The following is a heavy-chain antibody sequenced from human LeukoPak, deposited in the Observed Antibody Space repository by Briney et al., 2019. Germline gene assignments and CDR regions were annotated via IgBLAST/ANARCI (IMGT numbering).Heavy chain of an antibody. V-gene: IGHV4-39*07. CDR1: GGSISSGSYY. J-gene: IGHJ5*02. D-gene: IGHD2-15*01. Sequence: SETLSLTCTVSGGSISSGSYYWGWIRQPPGKGLEWIGSIYYSGSIYYNPSLKSRVTISVDTSKNQFSLKLSSVTAADTAVYYCARDSVLFDPWGQGTLVTVSS. CDR3: ARDSVLFDP. CDR2: IYYSGSI.